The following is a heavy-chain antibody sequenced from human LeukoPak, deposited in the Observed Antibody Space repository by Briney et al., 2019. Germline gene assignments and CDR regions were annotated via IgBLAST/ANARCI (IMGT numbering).Heavy chain of an antibody. CDR3: AREGGATNAFDI. CDR1: GFTFSSYA. CDR2: ISYDGSNK. D-gene: IGHD1-26*01. J-gene: IGHJ3*02. V-gene: IGHV3-30-3*01. Sequence: PGGSLRLSCAASGFTFSSYAMHWVRQAPGKGLEWVAVISYDGSNKYYADSVKGRFTISRDNSKNTLYLQMNSLRAEDTAVYYCAREGGATNAFDIWGQGTMVTVSS.